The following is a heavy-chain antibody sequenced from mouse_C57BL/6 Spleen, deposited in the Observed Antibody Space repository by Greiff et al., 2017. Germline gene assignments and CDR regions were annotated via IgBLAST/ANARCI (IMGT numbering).Heavy chain of an antibody. D-gene: IGHD2-4*01. CDR2: IYPRSGNT. Sequence: QVQLQQSGAELARPGASVKLSCKASGYTFTSYGISWVKQRTGQGLEWIGEIYPRSGNTYYNEKFKGKATLTADKSSSTAYMELRSLTSEDSAVYFCARDGGYDYDGGYYAMDYWGQGTSVTVSS. CDR3: ARDGGYDYDGGYYAMDY. J-gene: IGHJ4*01. V-gene: IGHV1-81*01. CDR1: GYTFTSYG.